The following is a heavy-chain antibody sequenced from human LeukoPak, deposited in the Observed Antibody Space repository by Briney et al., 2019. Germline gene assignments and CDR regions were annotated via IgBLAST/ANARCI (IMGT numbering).Heavy chain of an antibody. CDR3: ARETPYYDFWSGYYYFDY. J-gene: IGHJ4*02. Sequence: SVKVSCKASGGTFSSYAISWVRQAPGQGLEWMGRIIPIFGTADYAQKFQGRVTITTDESTSTAYMELSSLRSEDTAVYYCARETPYYDFWSGYYYFDYWGQGTLVTVSS. CDR2: IIPIFGTA. D-gene: IGHD3-3*01. V-gene: IGHV1-69*05. CDR1: GGTFSSYA.